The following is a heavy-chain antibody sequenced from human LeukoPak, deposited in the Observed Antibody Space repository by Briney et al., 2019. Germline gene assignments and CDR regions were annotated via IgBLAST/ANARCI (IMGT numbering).Heavy chain of an antibody. D-gene: IGHD6-13*01. CDR2: IIPILDIT. CDR1: GGTFSSHA. J-gene: IGHJ6*02. V-gene: IGHV1-69*10. Sequence: ASVKVSCKASGGTFSSHAMSWVRQAPGQGLEWMGGIIPILDITNYAQKFQGRVTITADKSTGTAYMELSSLRSEDTALYYCAKDKGRGAAAGHLYYYYYYGMDVWGQGTTVTVSS. CDR3: AKDKGRGAAAGHLYYYYYYGMDV.